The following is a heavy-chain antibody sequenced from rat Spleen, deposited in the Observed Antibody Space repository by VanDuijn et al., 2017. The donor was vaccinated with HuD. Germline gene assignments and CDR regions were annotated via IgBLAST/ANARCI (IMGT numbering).Heavy chain of an antibody. CDR2: MRFDGDT. J-gene: IGHJ4*01. V-gene: IGHV2-63*01. CDR3: XRAXXXDYXXXA. Sequence: QVQLKVSGPGLVQPSQTLSLTCTVSGFSLTGNNVHWVRQPPGKGLEWMGRMRFDGDTSYNSALKSRLTVSRDTSKNPVFLXXNSXQXDDXXXYXXXRAXXXDYXXXAWGQGXSVTVSS. D-gene: IGHD1-1*01. CDR1: GFSLTGNN.